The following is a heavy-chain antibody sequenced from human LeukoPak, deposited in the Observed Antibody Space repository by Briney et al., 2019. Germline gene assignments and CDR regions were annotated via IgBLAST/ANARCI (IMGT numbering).Heavy chain of an antibody. J-gene: IGHJ5*02. V-gene: IGHV4-61*01. CDR2: IYYSGST. Sequence: SETLSLTCTVSGGSVSSGSYYWSWIRQPPGKGLEWIGYIYYSGSTNYNPSLKSRVTVSVDTSKNQFSLKLSSVTAADTAVYYCARERWSRGWFDPWGQGTLVTVSS. CDR3: ARERWSRGWFDP. CDR1: GGSVSSGSYY. D-gene: IGHD1-1*01.